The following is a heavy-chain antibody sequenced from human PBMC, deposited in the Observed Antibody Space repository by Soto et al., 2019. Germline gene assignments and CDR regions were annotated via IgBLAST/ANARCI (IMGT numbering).Heavy chain of an antibody. CDR3: AHNGDYCIDN. D-gene: IGHD5-12*01. Sequence: QVQLQESGPGLLEPSGTLSLTCAVSGGSISSGNWWSWVRQPPGKGLEWIGEIHHSGSTNYNPSLKSRVTISVDISQSQFSLQLSSVTDADTAVYHGAHNGDYCIDNWGQGTLVTVSS. V-gene: IGHV4-4*02. CDR1: GGSISSGNW. J-gene: IGHJ4*02. CDR2: IHHSGST.